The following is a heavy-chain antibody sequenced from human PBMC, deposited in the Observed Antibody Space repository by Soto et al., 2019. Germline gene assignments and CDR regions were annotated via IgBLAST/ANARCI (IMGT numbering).Heavy chain of an antibody. CDR2: IKQDGSEK. J-gene: IGHJ4*02. V-gene: IGHV3-7*01. CDR1: GFTFSSYW. CDR3: AGSSGWIFDY. D-gene: IGHD6-19*01. Sequence: EVQLVESGGGLVQPGGSLRLSCAASGFTFSSYWMNWVRQAPGKGLEWVANIKQDGSEKYYVDSVKGRFTISRDNAKNSLYLEMNSLRVEDAAVYYWAGSSGWIFDYWGQGSLVTVSS.